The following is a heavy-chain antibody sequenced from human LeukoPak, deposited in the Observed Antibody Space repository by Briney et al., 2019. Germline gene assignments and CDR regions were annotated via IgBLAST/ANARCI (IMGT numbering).Heavy chain of an antibody. J-gene: IGHJ5*02. Sequence: ASVKVSCKASGYTFTSYDINWVRQATGQGLEWMGIINPSGGRTSYARKFQGRVTMTRDTSTRTIYIELYSLRSDDTAVYYCARGGRDYGDPRFDPWGQETLVTVSS. V-gene: IGHV1-46*01. CDR3: ARGGRDYGDPRFDP. D-gene: IGHD4-17*01. CDR1: GYTFTSYD. CDR2: INPSGGRT.